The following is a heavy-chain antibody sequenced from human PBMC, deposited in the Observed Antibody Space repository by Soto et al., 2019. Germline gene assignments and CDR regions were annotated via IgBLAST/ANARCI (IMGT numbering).Heavy chain of an antibody. D-gene: IGHD4-4*01. J-gene: IGHJ4*01. V-gene: IGHV3-15*07. CDR2: IKSKALGGTT. CDR3: TTDYYSTMTQVRFDS. CDR1: GFAFNNAW. Sequence: GGSLRLSCAGSGFAFNNAWINCVRQAPGKGLEWVGLIKSKALGGTTDFAEPVRGRFAITRDDSRNMAYMQMNSLNTEDTAVYYCTTDYYSTMTQVRFDSWGHGT.